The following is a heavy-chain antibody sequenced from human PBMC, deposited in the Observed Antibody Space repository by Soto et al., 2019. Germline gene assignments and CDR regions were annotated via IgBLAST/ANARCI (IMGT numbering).Heavy chain of an antibody. J-gene: IGHJ4*02. CDR2: IYHSGST. Sequence: PSETLSLTCAVSGGSISSGGYSWSWIRQPPGKGLEWIGYIYHSGSTYYNPSLKSRVTISVDRSKNQFSLKLSSVTAADTAVYYCARAQGGYDPDYGDFHYFDYWGQGTLVTVSS. V-gene: IGHV4-30-2*01. CDR1: GGSISSGGYS. D-gene: IGHD4-17*01. CDR3: ARAQGGYDPDYGDFHYFDY.